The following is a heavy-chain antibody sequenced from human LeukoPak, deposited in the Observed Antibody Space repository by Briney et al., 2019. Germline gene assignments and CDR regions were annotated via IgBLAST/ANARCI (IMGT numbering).Heavy chain of an antibody. CDR2: IYHSGST. J-gene: IGHJ4*02. V-gene: IGHV4-38-2*02. D-gene: IGHD4-11*01. Sequence: PSETLSHTCTVSGYSISSGYYWGWIRQPPGKGLEWIGSIYHSGSTYYNPSLKSRVTISVDTSKNQFSLKLSSVTAADTAVYYCARVGRDDYSNYIAFDYWGQGTLVTVSS. CDR1: GYSISSGYY. CDR3: ARVGRDDYSNYIAFDY.